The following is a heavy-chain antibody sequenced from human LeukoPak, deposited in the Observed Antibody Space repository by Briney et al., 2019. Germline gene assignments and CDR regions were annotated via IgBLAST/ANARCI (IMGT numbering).Heavy chain of an antibody. CDR2: IYYSGST. V-gene: IGHV4-39*07. CDR1: GGSISSSSYY. CDR3: ARTVLRYFDWFDY. J-gene: IGHJ4*02. Sequence: SETLSLTCTVSGGSISSSSYYWGWIRQPPGKGLEWIGSIYYSGSTYYNPSLKSRVTISVDTSKNQFSLKLSSVIAADTAVYYCARTVLRYFDWFDYWGQGTLVTVSS. D-gene: IGHD3-9*01.